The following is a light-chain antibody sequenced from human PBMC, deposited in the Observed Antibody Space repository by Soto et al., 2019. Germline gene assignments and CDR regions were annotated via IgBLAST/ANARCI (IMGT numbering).Light chain of an antibody. CDR3: QQYGSSLTWR. CDR1: QSVISNY. CDR2: AAS. Sequence: EVVLTQSPGTVSLSPGERVTLSCRASQSVISNYLAWYQQRPGQAPRLLIYAASSKATGIPDRFSGSGSGTDFTLSTSRLEPEDCAVCYCQQYGSSLTWRFGQGTKVE. J-gene: IGKJ1*01. V-gene: IGKV3-20*01.